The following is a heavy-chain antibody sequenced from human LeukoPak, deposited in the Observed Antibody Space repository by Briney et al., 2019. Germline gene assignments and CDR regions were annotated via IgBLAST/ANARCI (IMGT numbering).Heavy chain of an antibody. V-gene: IGHV4-38-2*02. J-gene: IGHJ5*02. D-gene: IGHD6-13*01. CDR3: TRAYSSSWYWNWFDP. Sequence: SETLSLTCNVSGYSISNNYYWGWIRQPPGKGLEWIGSMHHSGSTFISPSLNGRVTISMQTSKNQFSLKLGSVTAADTAVYYCTRAYSSSWYWNWFDPWGQGTLVTVSS. CDR2: MHHSGST. CDR1: GYSISNNYY.